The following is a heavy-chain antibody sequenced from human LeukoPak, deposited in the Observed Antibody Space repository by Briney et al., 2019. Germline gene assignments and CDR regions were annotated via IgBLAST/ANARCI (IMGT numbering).Heavy chain of an antibody. V-gene: IGHV3-23*01. CDR3: AKDLWGFVEVAAILDY. Sequence: GGSLRLSCAASRFTFSSYAMSWDRQAPGKGLEWVSGISGSGGSTDYADSVKGRFTISRDNSKNTLYLQMNSLRAEDTAVYYCAKDLWGFVEVAAILDYWGQGTLVTVSS. CDR2: ISGSGGST. J-gene: IGHJ4*02. D-gene: IGHD2-15*01. CDR1: RFTFSSYA.